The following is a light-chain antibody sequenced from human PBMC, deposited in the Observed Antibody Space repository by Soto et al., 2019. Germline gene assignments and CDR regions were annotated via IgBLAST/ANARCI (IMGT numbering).Light chain of an antibody. CDR3: CSYAGSSFVV. CDR1: SSDVGSYNL. V-gene: IGLV2-23*01. Sequence: QSALTQPASVSGSPEQSITISCTGTSSDVGSYNLVSWYQQHPGKAPKVMIYEATKRPSGVSNRFSGSKSGNTASLTISGLQAEDEADYYCCSYAGSSFVVFGGGTKVTVL. J-gene: IGLJ2*01. CDR2: EAT.